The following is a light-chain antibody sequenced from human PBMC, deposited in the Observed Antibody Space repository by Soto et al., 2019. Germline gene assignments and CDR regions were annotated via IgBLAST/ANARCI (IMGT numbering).Light chain of an antibody. CDR3: QKYNRTPRT. CDR2: EAS. CDR1: QDISGH. V-gene: IGKV1-27*01. J-gene: IGKJ1*01. Sequence: DFQMTQSPSSLSASVGDRGTITCRASQDISGHLAWYQHKPGKVPKLLIYEASTLQSGVTSRFSGGGSGTDFTLTISSLQPEDVPTYYCQKYNRTPRTFGQGTKVELK.